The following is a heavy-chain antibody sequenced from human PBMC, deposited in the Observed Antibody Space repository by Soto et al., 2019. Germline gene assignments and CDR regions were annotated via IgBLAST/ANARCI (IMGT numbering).Heavy chain of an antibody. J-gene: IGHJ6*02. CDR1: GYTFTTYG. CDR3: ARGAAEATFFYYYGMDA. CDR2: ISSYTGDT. D-gene: IGHD6-13*01. Sequence: QVQLVQSGAEVRKPGASVKVSCKASGYTFTTYGINWVRQAPGQGLEWMGWISSYTGDTNYAQKFQGRVTMTTDMTTDKSTTTAYMEVRSLRPDDTAVYYCARGAAEATFFYYYGMDAWGQGTTVTVSS. V-gene: IGHV1-18*04.